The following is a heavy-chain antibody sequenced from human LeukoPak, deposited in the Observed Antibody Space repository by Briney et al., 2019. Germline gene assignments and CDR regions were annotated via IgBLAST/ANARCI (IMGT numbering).Heavy chain of an antibody. CDR1: GGSISSYY. CDR3: ARDPITKYFDL. V-gene: IGHV4-59*01. D-gene: IGHD3-10*01. Sequence: TSETLSLTCTVSGGSISSYYRSWIRQPPGKGLEWIGYIYYSGSTNYNPSLKSRVTISVDTSKNQFSLKLSSVTAADTAVYYCARDPITKYFDLWGRGTLVTVSS. CDR2: IYYSGST. J-gene: IGHJ2*01.